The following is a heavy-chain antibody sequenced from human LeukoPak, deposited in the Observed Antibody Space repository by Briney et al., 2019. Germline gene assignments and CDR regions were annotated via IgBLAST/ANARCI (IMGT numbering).Heavy chain of an antibody. Sequence: GGSLRLSCVASGFTFSSDDMSWVRQAPGKGLEGVSGIRGSGISTYYADSVKGRFTISRDNSKDTLYLQMNSLRADDTAIYYCAKRTNPPADYYGLDVWGQGTTVTVSS. J-gene: IGHJ6*02. D-gene: IGHD1-1*01. CDR1: GFTFSSDD. CDR2: IRGSGIST. V-gene: IGHV3-23*01. CDR3: AKRTNPPADYYGLDV.